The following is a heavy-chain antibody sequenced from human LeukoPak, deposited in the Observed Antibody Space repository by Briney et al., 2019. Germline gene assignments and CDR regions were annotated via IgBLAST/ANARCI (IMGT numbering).Heavy chain of an antibody. Sequence: GGSLRLSCAASGFTFSSYWMSWVRQAPGKGLEWVSAISGSGGSTYYAHSVKGRFTISRDNSKNTLYLQMNSLRADDTAVYYCAKELDSSGYFDYWGQGTLVTVSS. CDR1: GFTFSSYW. V-gene: IGHV3-23*01. J-gene: IGHJ4*02. CDR2: ISGSGGST. CDR3: AKELDSSGYFDY. D-gene: IGHD3-22*01.